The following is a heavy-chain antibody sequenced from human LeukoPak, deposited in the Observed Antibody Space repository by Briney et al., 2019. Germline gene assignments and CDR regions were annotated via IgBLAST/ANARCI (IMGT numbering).Heavy chain of an antibody. Sequence: ASVKVSCKASGYTFISHYMHWVRQAPGQGLEWMGIINPGGGSTSYAQKIQGRVTMTRDTSTSTVYMELSSLRSEDTAVYYCASDGYSSGWYVLDYWGQGTQVTVSS. CDR2: INPGGGST. CDR3: ASDGYSSGWYVLDY. V-gene: IGHV1-46*01. D-gene: IGHD6-19*01. CDR1: GYTFISHY. J-gene: IGHJ4*02.